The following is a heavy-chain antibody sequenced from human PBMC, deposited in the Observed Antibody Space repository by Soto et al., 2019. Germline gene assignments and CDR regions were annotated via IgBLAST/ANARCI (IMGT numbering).Heavy chain of an antibody. CDR1: GYTFTGHH. D-gene: IGHD5-18*01. CDR2: INPNSGDT. CDR3: ARGGGAWILYDN. Sequence: ASVKVSCKASGYTFTGHHIHWVRQAPGQGLEWMGWINPNSGDTKYAQKFQGWVTVTRDTSTNTAYMELNRLRSDDTAVYYCARGGGAWILYDNWGQGTLVTVSS. J-gene: IGHJ4*02. V-gene: IGHV1-2*04.